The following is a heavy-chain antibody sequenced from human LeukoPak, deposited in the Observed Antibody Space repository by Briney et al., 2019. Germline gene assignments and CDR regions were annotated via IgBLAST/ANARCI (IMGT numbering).Heavy chain of an antibody. CDR1: GFTFSSYW. Sequence: GGSLRLSCAASGFTFSSYWMSWVRQAPGKGLEWVANVKQDGSEKKYVDSVKGRFTISRDNAKNSLYLQMDSLRAQDTAVYYCARDFRYYSTTSSFHYFDYWGQGTLVTVSA. CDR2: VKQDGSEK. J-gene: IGHJ4*02. CDR3: ARDFRYYSTTSSFHYFDY. D-gene: IGHD2-2*01. V-gene: IGHV3-7*01.